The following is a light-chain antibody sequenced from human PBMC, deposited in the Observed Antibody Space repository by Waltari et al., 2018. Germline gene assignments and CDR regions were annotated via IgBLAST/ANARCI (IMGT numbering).Light chain of an antibody. CDR2: GAS. CDR3: QQYKNWPWT. J-gene: IGKJ1*01. V-gene: IGKV3-15*01. CDR1: QSVSTN. Sequence: EIVMTQSPATLSVSPGERDTLSCRASQSVSTNLAWYQQKPGQAPRLLIYGASTRATGIPARFSCSGSGTEFTLTISSLQSEDFALYYCQQYKNWPWTFGQGTKVEIK.